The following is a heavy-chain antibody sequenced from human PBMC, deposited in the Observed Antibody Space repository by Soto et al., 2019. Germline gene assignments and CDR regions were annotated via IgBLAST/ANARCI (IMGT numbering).Heavy chain of an antibody. CDR1: GFTFSSYW. Sequence: GGSLRLSCAASGFTFSSYWMHWVRRAPGKGLVWVSRINSDGSSTSYADSVKGRFTISRDNAKNTLYLQMNSLRAEDTAVYYCARDNEVRFLEWSTPDIYYYYGMDVWGQGTTVTVSS. CDR2: INSDGSST. J-gene: IGHJ6*02. V-gene: IGHV3-74*01. CDR3: ARDNEVRFLEWSTPDIYYYYGMDV. D-gene: IGHD3-3*01.